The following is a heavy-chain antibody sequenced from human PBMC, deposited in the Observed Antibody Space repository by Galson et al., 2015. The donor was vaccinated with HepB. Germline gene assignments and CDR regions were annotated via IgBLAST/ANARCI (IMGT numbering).Heavy chain of an antibody. CDR1: GFSLSTYD. V-gene: IGHV1-8*01. CDR2: MDPNSGNT. CDR3: ARFPHSSSWDDSYYYMDV. D-gene: IGHD6-13*01. J-gene: IGHJ6*03. Sequence: SVKVSCKASGFSLSTYDINWVRQATGQGLEWPGWMDPNSGNTGYAQKFQGRITMTRNTSISTAYMELRSLRSEDTAVYYCARFPHSSSWDDSYYYMDVWGKGTTVTVSS.